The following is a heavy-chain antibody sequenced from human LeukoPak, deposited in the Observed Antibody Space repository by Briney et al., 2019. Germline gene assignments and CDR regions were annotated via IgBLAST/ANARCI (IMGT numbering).Heavy chain of an antibody. Sequence: GGSLRLSCAASRFTFDDYAMHWVRQAPGKGLEWVSGISWNSGSIGYADSVKGRFTISRDNAKNSLYLQMNSLRPEDTALYYCAKGPDYPALRYFQHWGQGTLVIVSS. CDR1: RFTFDDYA. D-gene: IGHD3-16*01. CDR3: AKGPDYPALRYFQH. J-gene: IGHJ1*01. V-gene: IGHV3-9*01. CDR2: ISWNSGSI.